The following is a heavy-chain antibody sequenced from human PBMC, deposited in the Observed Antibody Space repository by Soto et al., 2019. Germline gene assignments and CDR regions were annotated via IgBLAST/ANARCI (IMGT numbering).Heavy chain of an antibody. CDR2: ISSSGSTI. D-gene: IGHD1-26*01. CDR3: ARGGGSYDFAY. CDR1: GFTFSSYE. Sequence: EVQLVESGGGLVQPGGPLRLSCAASGFTFSSYEMNWVRQAPGKGLEWVSYISSSGSTIYYADSVKGRFTISRDNAKNSRYLQMNSLRAEDTAVYYCARGGGSYDFAYWGQGTLVTVSS. V-gene: IGHV3-48*03. J-gene: IGHJ4*02.